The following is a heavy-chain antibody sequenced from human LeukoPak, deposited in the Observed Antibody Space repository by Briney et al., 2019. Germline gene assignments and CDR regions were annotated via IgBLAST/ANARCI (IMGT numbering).Heavy chain of an antibody. CDR1: GFTFSSYA. J-gene: IGHJ6*02. CDR3: AKDVGSSWPRFYYYYGMDV. CDR2: ISGSGGST. Sequence: PGGFLRLSCAASGFTFSSYAMSWVRQAPGKGLEWVSAISGSGGSTYYADSVKGRFTISRDNSKNTLYLQMNSLRAEDTAVYYCAKDVGSSWPRFYYYYGMDVWGQGTTVTVSS. D-gene: IGHD6-13*01. V-gene: IGHV3-23*01.